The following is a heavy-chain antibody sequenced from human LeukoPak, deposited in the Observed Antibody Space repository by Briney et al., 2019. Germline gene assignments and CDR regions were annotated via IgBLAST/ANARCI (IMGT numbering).Heavy chain of an antibody. J-gene: IGHJ3*02. CDR2: XXXXGSX. Sequence: PGGSLRLSCAASGFTFSSYXXXXXXQXXGXXXXXXSVXXXXGSXXYADSVKGRFTXXRDXSXXTLYLQMNSLRAEDTAVYYCARDKAYYYDSSGSAGDAFDIWGQGTMVTVSS. V-gene: IGHV3-53*01. D-gene: IGHD3-22*01. CDR1: GFTFSSYX. CDR3: ARDKAYYYDSSGSAGDAFDI.